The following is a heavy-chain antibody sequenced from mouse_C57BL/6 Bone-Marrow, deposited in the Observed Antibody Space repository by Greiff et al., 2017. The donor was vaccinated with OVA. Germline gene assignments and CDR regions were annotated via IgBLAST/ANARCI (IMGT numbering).Heavy chain of an antibody. CDR2: IDPSDSYT. J-gene: IGHJ2*01. Sequence: VQLQQPGAELVKPGASVKLSCKASGYTFTSYWMQWVKQRPGQGLEWIGEIDPSDSYTNYNQKFKGKATLTVDTSSSTAYMQLSSLTSEDSAVYYCALPVGYYDYFDDWGQGTTLTVSS. D-gene: IGHD2-3*01. CDR1: GYTFTSYW. CDR3: ALPVGYYDYFDD. V-gene: IGHV1-50*01.